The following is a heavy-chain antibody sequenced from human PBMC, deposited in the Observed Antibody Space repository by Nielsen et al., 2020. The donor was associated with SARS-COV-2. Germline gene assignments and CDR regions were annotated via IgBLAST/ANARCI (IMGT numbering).Heavy chain of an antibody. CDR1: GFSFSNYS. J-gene: IGHJ4*02. D-gene: IGHD2-15*01. CDR3: TRGFYSQSDY. Sequence: GESLKISCAGSGFSFSNYSMNWVRQAPGKGVEWVSSISGDSYYIFYSDSVKGRFTISRDNGKNSLYLQMNSLRSEDTALYYCTRGFYSQSDYWGQGTLVTVSS. V-gene: IGHV3-21*01. CDR2: ISGDSYYI.